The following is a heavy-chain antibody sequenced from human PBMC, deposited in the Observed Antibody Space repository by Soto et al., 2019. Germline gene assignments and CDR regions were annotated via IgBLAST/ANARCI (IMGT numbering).Heavy chain of an antibody. J-gene: IGHJ6*02. V-gene: IGHV3-30-3*01. CDR3: ARDYYRFNSGYGFSIDV. CDR1: GFTFSSYA. Sequence: QVQLVESGGGVVQPGRSLRLSCAASGFTFSSYAMHWVRQAPGKGLEWVAVISYDGSNKYYADSVKGRFTISRDNSKNXXYLQMNSLRAEDTAVYYCARDYYRFNSGYGFSIDVWGQGTTVTVSS. D-gene: IGHD5-12*01. CDR2: ISYDGSNK.